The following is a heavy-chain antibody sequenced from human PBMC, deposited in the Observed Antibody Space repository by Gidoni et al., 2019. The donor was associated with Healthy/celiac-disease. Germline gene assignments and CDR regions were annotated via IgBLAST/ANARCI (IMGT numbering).Heavy chain of an antibody. Sequence: QVQLQQWGAGVLKHSETLSSTCAAYGGSCGGYYWSWIRQPPGNGLEWIGEINHSGSTNYNPSLKSRVTISVATSKTQFSLKLSSVTAADTAVYYCARGMGGYYGSGSYYNYWGQGTLVTVSS. CDR1: GGSCGGYY. CDR3: ARGMGGYYGSGSYYNY. D-gene: IGHD3-10*01. V-gene: IGHV4-34*01. CDR2: INHSGST. J-gene: IGHJ4*02.